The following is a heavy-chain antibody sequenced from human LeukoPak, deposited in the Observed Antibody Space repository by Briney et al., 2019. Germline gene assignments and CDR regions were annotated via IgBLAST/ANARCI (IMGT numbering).Heavy chain of an antibody. J-gene: IGHJ5*02. Sequence: GRFTISRDNAKNSLYLQMNSLRAEDTAVYYCAREFKSSSWFDHWGQGTLVTVSS. D-gene: IGHD6-13*01. CDR3: AREFKSSSWFDH. V-gene: IGHV3-11*06.